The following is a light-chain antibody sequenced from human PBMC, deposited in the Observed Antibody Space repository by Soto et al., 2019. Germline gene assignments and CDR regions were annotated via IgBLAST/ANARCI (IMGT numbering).Light chain of an antibody. Sequence: QSALTQPASGSGSPGQSIAISCTGTSSDVGGYNYVSWYQQHPGKAPKLMIYDVSARPSGVSNRFSGSKSDNTASLTISGLQAEDEADYYCSSYTSSNTVIFGGGTKLTVL. V-gene: IGLV2-14*01. J-gene: IGLJ2*01. CDR3: SSYTSSNTVI. CDR2: DVS. CDR1: SSDVGGYNY.